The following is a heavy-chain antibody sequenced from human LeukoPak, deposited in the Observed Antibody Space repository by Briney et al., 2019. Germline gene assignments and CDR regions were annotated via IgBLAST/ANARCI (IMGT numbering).Heavy chain of an antibody. CDR2: ISSSSSDI. CDR3: ARGRD. V-gene: IGHV3-21*01. CDR1: GFTFSSYT. Sequence: GGSLRLSCAASGFTFSSYTMNWVRQAPGKGLEWASSISSSSSDIFYADSVKGRFTISRDNAKNSLYLQMNSLRVEDTAVYYCARGRDWGQGTLVTVSS. J-gene: IGHJ4*02.